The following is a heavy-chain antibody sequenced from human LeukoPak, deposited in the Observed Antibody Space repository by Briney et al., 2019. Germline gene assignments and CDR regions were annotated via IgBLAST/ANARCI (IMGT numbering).Heavy chain of an antibody. CDR2: INHSGGT. Sequence: PSETLSLTCAVYGGFFSGYYWSWLRQPPGNGLEWIGEINHSGGTNYNPSLKSRATISVDTSKNQFSLKLSSVTAADSAVYYCARGHIGAYDLWSGSYNWFDPWGQRTLVTVSS. CDR3: ARGHIGAYDLWSGSYNWFDP. V-gene: IGHV4-34*01. J-gene: IGHJ5*02. D-gene: IGHD3-3*01. CDR1: GGFFSGYY.